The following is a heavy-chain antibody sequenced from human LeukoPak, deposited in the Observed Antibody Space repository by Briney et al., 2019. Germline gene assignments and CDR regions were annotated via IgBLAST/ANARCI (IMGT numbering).Heavy chain of an antibody. CDR3: ARASYTSGWRGAFDI. CDR2: IYSGGDT. J-gene: IGHJ3*02. D-gene: IGHD6-19*01. CDR1: GLTVTSNY. V-gene: IGHV3-53*04. Sequence: GGSLRLSCVASGLTVTSNYMSWVRQAPGKGLQRVSDIYSGGDTFYADSVKGRFIISRHNSKSTLYLQMNSLRAEDTAVYYCARASYTSGWRGAFDIWGHGTMVTVSS.